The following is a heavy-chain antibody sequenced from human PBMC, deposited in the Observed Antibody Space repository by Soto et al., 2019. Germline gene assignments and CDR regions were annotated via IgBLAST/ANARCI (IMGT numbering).Heavy chain of an antibody. Sequence: GGSLRLSCAASGFTFSNAWMNWVRQAPGKGLEWVGRIKSKTDGGKNDYAAPAKGRFTISRDESKNTLYLQMNSLKTEDTAVYYCTTDIGQQLVQRAFDYGMDVWGQGTTVTVSS. CDR3: TTDIGQQLVQRAFDYGMDV. D-gene: IGHD6-13*01. CDR1: GFTFSNAW. J-gene: IGHJ6*02. V-gene: IGHV3-15*07. CDR2: IKSKTDGGKN.